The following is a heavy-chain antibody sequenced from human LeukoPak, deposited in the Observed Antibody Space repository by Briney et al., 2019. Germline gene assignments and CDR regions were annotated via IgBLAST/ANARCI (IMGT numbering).Heavy chain of an antibody. D-gene: IGHD2-21*01. CDR3: TNDPPGVGISY. J-gene: IGHJ4*02. CDR2: ISGSGSST. Sequence: GGSLRLSCAASGFTFSNYAMNWVRQAPGKGLEWVSSISGSGSSTYYADSVKGRFTISRDNSKNTLYLQMNNLRAEDTAVYYCTNDPPGVGISYWGQGTLVTVSS. CDR1: GFTFSNYA. V-gene: IGHV3-23*01.